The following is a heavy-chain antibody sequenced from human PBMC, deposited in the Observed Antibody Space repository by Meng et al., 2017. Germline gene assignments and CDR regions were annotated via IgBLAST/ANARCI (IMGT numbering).Heavy chain of an antibody. CDR1: EFTFSSYA. CDR2: ISASGGTT. D-gene: IGHD1-7*01. J-gene: IGHJ6*02. V-gene: IGHV3-23*01. CDR3: AKETDWTYQPYFYYYGLDV. Sequence: GGSLRLSCAASEFTFSSYAMSWVRQAPGKGLEWVSGISASGGTTNYADSVKGRFTVSRDNSQNTVYLQMKSLRAEDTAVYYCAKETDWTYQPYFYYYGLDVWGQGTMVTVSS.